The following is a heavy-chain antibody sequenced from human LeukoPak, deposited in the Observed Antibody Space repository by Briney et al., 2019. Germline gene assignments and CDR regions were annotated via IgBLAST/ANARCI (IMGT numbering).Heavy chain of an antibody. Sequence: GGSLRLSCAASGFTFSSHGMSWVRQAPGKGLEWVSDMSGSGGSTYYADSVKGRFTISRDNSRDTLHLQMNSLRAEDTAVYYCAKSLGERPPGDYFDYWGQGTLVTVSS. J-gene: IGHJ4*02. CDR1: GFTFSSHG. CDR3: AKSLGERPPGDYFDY. D-gene: IGHD3-10*01. CDR2: MSGSGGST. V-gene: IGHV3-23*01.